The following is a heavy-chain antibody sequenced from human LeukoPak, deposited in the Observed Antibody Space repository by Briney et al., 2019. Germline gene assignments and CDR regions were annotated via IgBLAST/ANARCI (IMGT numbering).Heavy chain of an antibody. Sequence: GASVKVSCTASGYTFTSYDINWVRQATGQGLEWMGWMNPNSGNTGYAQKFQGRVTMTRNTSISTAYMELSSLRSEDTAVYYCARMMAAAANWFDPWGQGTLVTVSS. CDR3: ARMMAAAANWFDP. CDR2: MNPNSGNT. CDR1: GYTFTSYD. D-gene: IGHD6-13*01. V-gene: IGHV1-8*01. J-gene: IGHJ5*02.